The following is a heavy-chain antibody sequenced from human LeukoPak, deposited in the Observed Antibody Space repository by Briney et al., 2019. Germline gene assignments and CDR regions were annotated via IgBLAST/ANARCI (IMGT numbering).Heavy chain of an antibody. CDR1: GGSISSYY. V-gene: IGHV4-59*01. D-gene: IGHD6-19*01. CDR3: ARGNIAVEAFDI. J-gene: IGHJ3*02. CDR2: IYYSGST. Sequence: SETLSLTCTVSGGSISSYYWSWIRQPPGKGLEWIGYIYYSGSTNYNPSLKSRVTISVDTSKNQFSLKLSSVTAADTAVYYCARGNIAVEAFDIWGQGTMVTVSS.